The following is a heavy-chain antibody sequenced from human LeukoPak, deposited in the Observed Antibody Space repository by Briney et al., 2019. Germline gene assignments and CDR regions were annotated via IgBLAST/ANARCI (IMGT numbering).Heavy chain of an antibody. Sequence: GASVKVSCKASGGTFSSYAISWVRQAPGQGLEWMGGIIPIFGTANYAQKFQGRVTITADESTSTAYMELSSLRSEDTAVYYCARSRYCTNGVCQTYYYYMDVWGKGTTVTVSS. CDR2: IIPIFGTA. J-gene: IGHJ6*03. CDR3: ARSRYCTNGVCQTYYYYMDV. CDR1: GGTFSSYA. V-gene: IGHV1-69*13. D-gene: IGHD2-8*01.